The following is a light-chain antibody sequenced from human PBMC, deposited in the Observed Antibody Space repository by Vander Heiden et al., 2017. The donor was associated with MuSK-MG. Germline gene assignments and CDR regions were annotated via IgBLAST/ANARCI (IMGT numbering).Light chain of an antibody. Sequence: EIVLTQSPGTLSLSPGERATLSCRASQSVSSSYLAWYQQKPGQAPRLLIYGASSRATGIPDRFSGSGSGTDFTLTISRLEPEDFAVYYCQQYCSSPCTFGQGTKLEIK. CDR2: GAS. V-gene: IGKV3-20*01. CDR3: QQYCSSPCT. CDR1: QSVSSSY. J-gene: IGKJ2*02.